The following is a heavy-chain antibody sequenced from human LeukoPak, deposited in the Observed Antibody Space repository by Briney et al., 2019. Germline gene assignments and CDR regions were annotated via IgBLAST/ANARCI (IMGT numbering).Heavy chain of an antibody. CDR3: AKEGDYYDSSGYYYFDY. V-gene: IGHV3-30*04. D-gene: IGHD3-22*01. CDR2: ISYDGRNK. Sequence: GRSLRLSCAASGFTFSSYAIHWVRQAPGKGLEWVAVISYDGRNKYFADSVKGRFTISRDNSKNTLYLQMNSLRAEDTAVYYCAKEGDYYDSSGYYYFDYWGQGTLVTVSS. CDR1: GFTFSSYA. J-gene: IGHJ4*02.